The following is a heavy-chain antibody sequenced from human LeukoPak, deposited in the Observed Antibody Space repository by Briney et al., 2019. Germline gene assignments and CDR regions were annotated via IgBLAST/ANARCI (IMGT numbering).Heavy chain of an antibody. V-gene: IGHV3-23*01. CDR3: ASHSSSYYYYGMDV. CDR2: ISGSGGST. Sequence: GGSLRLCCAASGFTFSSSSMSWVRQAPGKGLEWVSVISGSGGSTDYADSVKGRFTISRDNSKNTLYLQMNSLRAEDTAVYYCASHSSSYYYYGMDVWGQGTTVTVSS. CDR1: GFTFSSSS. J-gene: IGHJ6*02. D-gene: IGHD6-6*01.